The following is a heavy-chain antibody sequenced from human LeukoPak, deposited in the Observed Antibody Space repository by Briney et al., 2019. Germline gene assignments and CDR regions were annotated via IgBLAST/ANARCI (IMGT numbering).Heavy chain of an antibody. Sequence: PSETLSLTCAVYGGSFSGYYWSWIRPPPGKGLEWIGEINHSGSTNYNPSLQSRVTISVDTSKNQFSLKLSSVTAADTAVYYCARRSYGGLYYFDYWGQGTLVTVSS. CDR3: ARRSYGGLYYFDY. D-gene: IGHD4-23*01. V-gene: IGHV4-34*01. CDR1: GGSFSGYY. CDR2: INHSGST. J-gene: IGHJ4*02.